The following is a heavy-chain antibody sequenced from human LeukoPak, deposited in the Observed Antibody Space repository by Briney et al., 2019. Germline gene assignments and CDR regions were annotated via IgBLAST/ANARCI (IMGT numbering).Heavy chain of an antibody. D-gene: IGHD3-22*01. V-gene: IGHV4-31*03. CDR1: GDSISSGGYY. Sequence: SQTLSLTCTVSGDSISSGGYYWSWIRQHPGKGPEWIGYIYYSGDTYYNPSLKSRIIISMDTSKNQFSLKLSSVTAADTAVYYCARGRDSSGYNWFDPWGQGTLVTVSS. CDR2: IYYSGDT. J-gene: IGHJ5*02. CDR3: ARGRDSSGYNWFDP.